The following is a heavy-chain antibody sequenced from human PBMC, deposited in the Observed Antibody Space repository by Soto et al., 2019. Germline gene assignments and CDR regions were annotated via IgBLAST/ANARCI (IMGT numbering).Heavy chain of an antibody. J-gene: IGHJ2*01. D-gene: IGHD3-3*01. CDR2: IYWNDDK. V-gene: IGHV2-5*01. CDR1: GFSLSTSGVG. CDR3: AHRSVDNTIFGVVIKDHWYFDL. Sequence: SGPTLVNPTQTLTLTRTFSGFSLSTSGVGVGWIRQPPGKALEWLALIYWNDDKRYSPSLKSRLTITKDTSKNQVVLTMTNMDPVDTATYYCAHRSVDNTIFGVVIKDHWYFDLWGRGTLVTVSS.